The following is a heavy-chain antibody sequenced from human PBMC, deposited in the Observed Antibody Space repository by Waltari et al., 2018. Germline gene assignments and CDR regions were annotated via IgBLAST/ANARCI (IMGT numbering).Heavy chain of an antibody. D-gene: IGHD6-13*01. V-gene: IGHV3-30*02. CDR3: AKDREGVAAAGTDY. CDR1: GFTSSNYG. Sequence: QVQLVESGGGVVQPGGSLRHSCAASGFTSSNYGMHWVRQAPGKGLEWVAFIRYDGGNKYYADSVKGRFTISRDNSKNTLYLQLNSLRAEDTAVYYCAKDREGVAAAGTDYWGQGTLVTVSS. J-gene: IGHJ4*02. CDR2: IRYDGGNK.